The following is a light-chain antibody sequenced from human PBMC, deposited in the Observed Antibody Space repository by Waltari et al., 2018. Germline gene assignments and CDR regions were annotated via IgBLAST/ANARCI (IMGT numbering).Light chain of an antibody. CDR2: WAS. Sequence: DIVMTQSPDSPAVSLGERVTINCKSSQSLLYNSNDKNYLAWYQQKPGQPPKLLFYWASTRHSGVPDRFSGSGYATDFTLTISSLQAEDVAVYYCQQYDSRRTFGQGTRVEIK. CDR1: QSLLYNSNDKNY. J-gene: IGKJ1*01. CDR3: QQYDSRRT. V-gene: IGKV4-1*01.